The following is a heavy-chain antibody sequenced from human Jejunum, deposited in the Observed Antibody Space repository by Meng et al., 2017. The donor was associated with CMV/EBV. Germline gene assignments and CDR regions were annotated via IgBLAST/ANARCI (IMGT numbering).Heavy chain of an antibody. V-gene: IGHV1-18*01. D-gene: IGHD2-21*02. CDR3: ARGVVTMTRYYFDY. J-gene: IGHJ4*02. CDR2: ISTYNGNT. CDR1: GYTFSSYG. Sequence: SGYTFSSYGIRWVRQAPGQGLEWMGWISTYNGNTHYAQKLQGRATMTTDTSTSTAYMEVRSLKSDDTAVYYCARGVVTMTRYYFDYWGQGTLVTVSS.